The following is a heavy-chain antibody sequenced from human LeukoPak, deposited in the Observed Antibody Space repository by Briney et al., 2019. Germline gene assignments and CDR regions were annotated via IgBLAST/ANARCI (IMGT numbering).Heavy chain of an antibody. CDR1: GGTFSSYA. D-gene: IGHD5-24*01. V-gene: IGHV1-69*06. CDR3: ARDRGRDGYNG. CDR2: IIPIFGTA. Sequence: EASVKVSCKASGGTFSSYAISWVRQAPGQGLEWMGGIIPIFGTANYAQKFQGRVTITADKSTSTAYMELSSLRSEDTAVYYCARDRGRDGYNGWGQGTLVTVSS. J-gene: IGHJ4*02.